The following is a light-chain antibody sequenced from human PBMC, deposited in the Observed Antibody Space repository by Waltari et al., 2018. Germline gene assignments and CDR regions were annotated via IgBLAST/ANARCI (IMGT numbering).Light chain of an antibody. V-gene: IGKV3-15*01. Sequence: EIVMTQSPATLSVSPGERATLSCRASQSVSSNLAWYQQKPVQAPRLLIYGASTRATGIPARFSGSGSGTEFTLTISSLQSEDFAVYYCQQYNNWWTFGQGTKVEIK. CDR3: QQYNNWWT. CDR2: GAS. CDR1: QSVSSN. J-gene: IGKJ1*01.